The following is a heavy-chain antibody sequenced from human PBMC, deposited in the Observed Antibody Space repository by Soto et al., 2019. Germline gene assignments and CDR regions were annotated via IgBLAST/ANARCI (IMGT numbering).Heavy chain of an antibody. CDR3: AKAPLNGPYYYGMDV. J-gene: IGHJ6*02. CDR1: GFTFSSYA. V-gene: IGHV3-23*01. CDR2: ISGSGGST. Sequence: PGGSLRLSCAASGFTFSSYAMNWVRQAPGKGLEWVSAISGSGGSTYYADSVKGRFTISRDNSKNTLYLQMNSLRAEDTAVYYCAKAPLNGPYYYGMDVWGQGTTVTVSS.